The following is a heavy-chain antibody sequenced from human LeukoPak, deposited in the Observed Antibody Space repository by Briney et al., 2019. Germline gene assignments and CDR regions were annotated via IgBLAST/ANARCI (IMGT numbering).Heavy chain of an antibody. D-gene: IGHD2-2*01. J-gene: IGHJ4*02. Sequence: PGGSLRFSCAASGFTFSSYTMDWVRQAPGKGLEWVSSISTGGSSRYYTDSVQGRFTISRDNAKNLLYLQMNSLRAEDTAVYYCAKEGRSTTPGYWGQGTPVTVSS. CDR1: GFTFSSYT. V-gene: IGHV3-21*01. CDR3: AKEGRSTTPGY. CDR2: ISTGGSSR.